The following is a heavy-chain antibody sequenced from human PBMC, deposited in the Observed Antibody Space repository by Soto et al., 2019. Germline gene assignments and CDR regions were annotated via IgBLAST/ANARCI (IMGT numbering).Heavy chain of an antibody. CDR2: ISYDGSNK. CDR1: GFTFSSYA. CDR3: ARDKYEDTVVVVAATYFQH. V-gene: IGHV3-30-3*01. J-gene: IGHJ1*01. Sequence: QVQLVESGGGVVQPGRSLRLSCAASGFTFSSYAMHWVRQAPGKGLEWVAVISYDGSNKYYADSVKGRFTISRDNSKNTLYLQMNSLRAEDTAVYYCARDKYEDTVVVVAATYFQHWGQGTLVTVSS. D-gene: IGHD2-15*01.